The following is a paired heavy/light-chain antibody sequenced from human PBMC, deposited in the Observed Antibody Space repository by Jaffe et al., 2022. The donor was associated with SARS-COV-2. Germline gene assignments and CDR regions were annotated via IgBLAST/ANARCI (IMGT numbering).Light chain of an antibody. J-gene: IGLJ2*01. CDR2: DVN. CDR1: SSDIGGYSF. CDR3: CSYAGSYTLV. Sequence: QSALTQPRSVSGSPGQSVTISCTGTSSDIGGYSFVSWYQQHPGKAPKLMIYDVNKRPSGDPDRFSGSKSGNTASLTISGLQAEDEADYYCCSYAGSYTLVFGGGTTLTVL. V-gene: IGLV2-11*01.
Heavy chain of an antibody. CDR1: GFTFATYV. Sequence: EVQLLESGGGVVQPGGSLRLSCAASGFTFATYVLSWVRQAPGKGLEWVSSISDSGGATYYADSVKGRFTISRDTSKNTLFLQMNSLRAEDTAVYYCADYPSSGWYVVYWGQGTLVTVSS. V-gene: IGHV3-23*01. CDR3: ADYPSSGWYVVY. CDR2: ISDSGGAT. J-gene: IGHJ4*02. D-gene: IGHD6-19*01.